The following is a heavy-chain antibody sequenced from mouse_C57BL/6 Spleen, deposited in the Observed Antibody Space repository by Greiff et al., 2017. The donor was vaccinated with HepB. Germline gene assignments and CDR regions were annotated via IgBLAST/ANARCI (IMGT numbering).Heavy chain of an antibody. V-gene: IGHV1-55*01. D-gene: IGHD2-4*01. J-gene: IGHJ2*01. CDR2: IYPGSGST. CDR3: ARDDYDYFYFDY. CDR1: GYTFTSYW. Sequence: VQLQQPGAELVKPGASVKMSCKASGYTFTSYWITWVKQRPGQGLEWIGDIYPGSGSTNYNEKFKSKATLTVDTSSSTAYMQLSSLTSEDSAVYYCARDDYDYFYFDYWGQGTTLTVSS.